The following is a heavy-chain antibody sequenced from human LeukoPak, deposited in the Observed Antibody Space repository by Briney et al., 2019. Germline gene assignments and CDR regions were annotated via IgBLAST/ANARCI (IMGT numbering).Heavy chain of an antibody. D-gene: IGHD2-2*01. J-gene: IGHJ6*03. Sequence: TSETLSLTCTVSGGSISSYYWSWIRQPPGKGLEWIGYIYYSGSTNYNPSLKSRVTISVDKSKNQFSLKLSSVTAADTAVYYCARRVVPAAYYYYMDVWGKGTTVTVSS. CDR1: GGSISSYY. CDR3: ARRVVPAAYYYYMDV. CDR2: IYYSGST. V-gene: IGHV4-59*12.